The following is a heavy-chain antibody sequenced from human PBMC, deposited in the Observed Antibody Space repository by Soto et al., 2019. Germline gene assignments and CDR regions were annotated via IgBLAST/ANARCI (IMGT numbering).Heavy chain of an antibody. CDR3: TRDGVEMATIMDY. CDR1: GFTFNDYY. Sequence: RLSCAASGFTFNDYYMDWFRQAPGKGLEWVGFIRSKAYGGTTEYAASVKGRFTISRDDSKSIAYLQMNSLKTEDTAVYYCTRDGVEMATIMDYWGQGTLVTVSS. D-gene: IGHD5-12*01. CDR2: IRSKAYGGTT. V-gene: IGHV3-49*03. J-gene: IGHJ4*02.